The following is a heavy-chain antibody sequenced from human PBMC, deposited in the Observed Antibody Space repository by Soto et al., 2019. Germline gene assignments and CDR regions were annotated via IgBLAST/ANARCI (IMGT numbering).Heavy chain of an antibody. D-gene: IGHD1-1*01. Sequence: SETLSLTCAVYGGSFSSNYWIWIRQPPGKGLEWIAEINHSGSSNYNPSLRGRVTISVDTAKSQFSLWLNSVTAADTAVYYCARGSTPSRGLFGFWGEGTQVTSPQ. CDR1: GGSFSSNY. CDR2: INHSGSS. V-gene: IGHV4-34*01. CDR3: ARGSTPSRGLFGF. J-gene: IGHJ4*02.